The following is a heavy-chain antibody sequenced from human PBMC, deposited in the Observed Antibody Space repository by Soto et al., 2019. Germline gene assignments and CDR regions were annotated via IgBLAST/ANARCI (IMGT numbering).Heavy chain of an antibody. D-gene: IGHD6-19*01. Sequence: ASVKVSCKASGYTFTSYGISWVRQAPGQGLEWMGWISAYNGNTNYAQKLQGRVTMTTDTSTSTAYMELRSLRSDDTAVYYYARARQLYSSGWYVDKWFDPWGQGTLVTVSS. CDR1: GYTFTSYG. V-gene: IGHV1-18*01. CDR3: ARARQLYSSGWYVDKWFDP. J-gene: IGHJ5*02. CDR2: ISAYNGNT.